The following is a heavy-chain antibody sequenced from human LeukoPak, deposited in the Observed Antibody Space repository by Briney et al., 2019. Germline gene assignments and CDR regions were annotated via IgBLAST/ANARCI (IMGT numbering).Heavy chain of an antibody. CDR1: GFTSSSSP. J-gene: IGHJ4*02. CDR2: ISGSGGGT. D-gene: IGHD6-19*01. CDR3: AKHRGDGSGWY. Sequence: PGGSLRLSCAASGFTSSSSPMSWLRQALGKGLEWVSAISGSGGGTYYADSVKGRFTISRDNSKNTLYLQMNSLRAEDTAVYYCAKHRGDGSGWYWGQGTLVTVSS. V-gene: IGHV3-23*01.